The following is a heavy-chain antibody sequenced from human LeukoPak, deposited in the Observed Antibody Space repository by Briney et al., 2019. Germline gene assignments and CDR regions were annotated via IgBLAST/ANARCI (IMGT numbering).Heavy chain of an antibody. CDR1: GGSMTYDY. Sequence: SETLSLTCTVSGGSMTYDYWSWIRQTPGMRLEWLGYIYTTGSTRYNPSLKSRVTISPDTSKNQFSLRLRSVTAADTAVYYCARHFRRDYSASGASQYYHYIDVWGKGTTVTVSS. J-gene: IGHJ6*03. D-gene: IGHD3-10*01. CDR2: IYTTGST. CDR3: ARHFRRDYSASGASQYYHYIDV. V-gene: IGHV4-59*08.